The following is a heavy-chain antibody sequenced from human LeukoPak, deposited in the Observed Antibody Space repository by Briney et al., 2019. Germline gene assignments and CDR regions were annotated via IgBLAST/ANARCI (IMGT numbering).Heavy chain of an antibody. Sequence: PGGSLRLSCAASGFTFSSFGMHWVRQAPGKGLEHVSTIGSDGDSTYYADSVKDGFTISRDNSKNALYLQMNSLRAEDTAVYYCARDLLFNDYGDYDTPGSEHGAFDIWGQGTMVTVSS. CDR1: GFTFSSFG. D-gene: IGHD4-17*01. J-gene: IGHJ3*02. CDR2: IGSDGDST. CDR3: ARDLLFNDYGDYDTPGSEHGAFDI. V-gene: IGHV3-64*04.